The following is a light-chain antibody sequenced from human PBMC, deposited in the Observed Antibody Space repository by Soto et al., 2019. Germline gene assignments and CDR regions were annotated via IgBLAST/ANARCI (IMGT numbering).Light chain of an antibody. CDR2: GAS. CDR3: QQYNNWYT. J-gene: IGKJ2*01. CDR1: QNVNTK. Sequence: ETVMTQSPATLSVSPGERATLSCRASQNVNTKLAWYQHKPGQAPRLLIYGASTRATGIPARFSGSGSGTEFTLTISSLQSEDFAIYFCQQYNNWYTFGQGTKLEI. V-gene: IGKV3-15*01.